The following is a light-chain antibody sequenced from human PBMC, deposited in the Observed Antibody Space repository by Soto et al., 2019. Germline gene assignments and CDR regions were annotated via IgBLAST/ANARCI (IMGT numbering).Light chain of an antibody. CDR3: SSYTSSSTHDV. J-gene: IGLJ1*01. V-gene: IGLV2-14*01. CDR2: EVS. Sequence: QSVLPQPASVSGSPGQSITISCTGTSSDVGGYNYVSWYQQHPGKAPKLMIYEVSNRPSGVSNRFSGSKSGNTASLTISGLQAEDEADYYCSSYTSSSTHDVFGTGTKLTVL. CDR1: SSDVGGYNY.